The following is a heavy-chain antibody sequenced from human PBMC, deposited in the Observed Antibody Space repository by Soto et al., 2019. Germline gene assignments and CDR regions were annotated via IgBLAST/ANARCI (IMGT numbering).Heavy chain of an antibody. D-gene: IGHD6-19*01. J-gene: IGHJ1*01. V-gene: IGHV3-20*04. CDR3: ALGGSSGWYVPEYFQH. CDR2: INWNGGST. CDR1: GFTFDDYG. Sequence: EVQLVESGGGVVRPGGSLRLSCEASGFTFDDYGMSWVRQAPGKGLEWVSGINWNGGSTGYADSVKGRFTISRDNAKNSLYLQMNSLRAEDTALYYCALGGSSGWYVPEYFQHWGQGTLVTVSS.